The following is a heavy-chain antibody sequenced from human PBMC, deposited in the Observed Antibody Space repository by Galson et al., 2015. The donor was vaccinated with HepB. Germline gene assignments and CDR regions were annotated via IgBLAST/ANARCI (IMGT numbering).Heavy chain of an antibody. Sequence: SLRLSCAASRFIFSDYTMNWVRQAPGKGLEWVSSISRTISDFYYTSSVKGRFTISRDNAKNSLYLQMDSLRVEDTAVYYCTSEKQQMGIWYSYMDVWGEGTTVTVSS. J-gene: IGHJ6*03. V-gene: IGHV3-21*01. CDR1: RFIFSDYT. D-gene: IGHD1/OR15-1a*01. CDR3: TSEKQQMGIWYSYMDV. CDR2: ISRTISDF.